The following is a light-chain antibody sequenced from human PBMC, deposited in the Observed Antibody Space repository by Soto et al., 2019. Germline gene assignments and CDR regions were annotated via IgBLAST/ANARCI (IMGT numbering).Light chain of an antibody. Sequence: DIQMTQSPSTLSASVGDRVTITCRASQSISSWLAWYQQKPGKAPKLLIYKASSLQSGVPSRFSGSGSGTEFTLTISSLQPDDFATYYCQQYNSHSWTFGRGTKVEIK. CDR3: QQYNSHSWT. J-gene: IGKJ1*01. CDR2: KAS. CDR1: QSISSW. V-gene: IGKV1-5*03.